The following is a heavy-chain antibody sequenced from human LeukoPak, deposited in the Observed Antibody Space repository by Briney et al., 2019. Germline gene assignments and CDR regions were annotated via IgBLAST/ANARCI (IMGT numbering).Heavy chain of an antibody. J-gene: IGHJ4*02. Sequence: GGSLRLSCAASGFTFSNYAMSWVRQVPGKGLEWVSGVGDSADSTYFADSVRGRFTISRDNSKNTLSLQMNSLRAEDTAVYYCAKPHYDFWSGYWGGDYWGQGTLVTVSS. V-gene: IGHV3-23*01. CDR3: AKPHYDFWSGYWGGDY. D-gene: IGHD3-3*01. CDR2: VGDSADST. CDR1: GFTFSNYA.